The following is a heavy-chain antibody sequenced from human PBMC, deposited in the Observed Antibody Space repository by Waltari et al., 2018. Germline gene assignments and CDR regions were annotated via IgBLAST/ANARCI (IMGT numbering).Heavy chain of an antibody. Sequence: QFRLVQSEPALKRPGASVRISCKVSAPATTYPINWVRQAPGQGLVWVGSIDPTTGHPTYARDFAGRFALSTDASVATSYLVISDLQTADTALYYCVRTWGYSGYVFWGQGTLITVSS. CDR1: APATTYP. D-gene: IGHD6-25*01. CDR3: VRTWGYSGYVF. CDR2: IDPTTGHP. J-gene: IGHJ4*02. V-gene: IGHV7-4-1*02.